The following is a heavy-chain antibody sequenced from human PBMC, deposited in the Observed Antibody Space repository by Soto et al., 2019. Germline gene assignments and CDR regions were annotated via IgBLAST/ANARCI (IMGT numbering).Heavy chain of an antibody. CDR1: GFTFSDYY. CDR2: ISSSSSNT. CDR3: ARPRLASGYYDSSGPDAFDI. Sequence: QVQLVESGGGLVKPGGSLRLSCVASGFTFSDYYMSWIRQAPGKGLEWVSYISSSSSNTNYADSVKGRFTISRDNAKNSLYLKMNSLRAEETAVYYCARPRLASGYYDSSGPDAFDIWGQGTMVTVSS. D-gene: IGHD3-22*01. J-gene: IGHJ3*02. V-gene: IGHV3-11*05.